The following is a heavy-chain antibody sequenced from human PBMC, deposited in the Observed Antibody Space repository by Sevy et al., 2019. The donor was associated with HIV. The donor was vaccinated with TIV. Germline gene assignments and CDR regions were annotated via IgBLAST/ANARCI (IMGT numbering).Heavy chain of an antibody. V-gene: IGHV3-48*03. Sequence: GGSLRLSCAASGFTFSSYEMNWVRQAPGKGLEWVSYISSSGSTIYYADSVKGRFTISRDNAKNSLYLQMNSLRAEDTAVYYCAIMTTVTAGYWGQGTLVTVSS. CDR1: GFTFSSYE. J-gene: IGHJ4*02. D-gene: IGHD4-4*01. CDR2: ISSSGSTI. CDR3: AIMTTVTAGY.